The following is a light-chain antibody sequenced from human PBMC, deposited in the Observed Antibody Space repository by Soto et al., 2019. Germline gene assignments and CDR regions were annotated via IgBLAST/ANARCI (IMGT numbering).Light chain of an antibody. V-gene: IGKV1-5*03. CDR3: QQYNSYWT. Sequence: DIQMTQSPSTLSASVGDRVTITCRASQSINSWLAWYQQKPGKAPKLLIYKASSLESGVPSRFTGSGSGTEFTLTISSLQPDDFATYYCQQYNSYWTFGQGTKVDSK. J-gene: IGKJ1*01. CDR2: KAS. CDR1: QSINSW.